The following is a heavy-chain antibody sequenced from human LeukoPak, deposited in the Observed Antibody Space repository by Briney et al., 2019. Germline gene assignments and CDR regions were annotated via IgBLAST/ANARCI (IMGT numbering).Heavy chain of an antibody. CDR3: ALGCSSTSCYFDY. J-gene: IGHJ4*02. CDR2: ISSSSSTI. D-gene: IGHD2-2*01. V-gene: IGHV3-48*01. CDR1: GFTFSSYS. Sequence: GSLRLSCAASGFTFSSYSMNWVRQGPGKGLEWVSYISSSSSTIYYADSVKGRFTISRDNAKNSLYLQMNSLRAEDTAVYYCALGCSSTSCYFDYWGQGTLVTVSS.